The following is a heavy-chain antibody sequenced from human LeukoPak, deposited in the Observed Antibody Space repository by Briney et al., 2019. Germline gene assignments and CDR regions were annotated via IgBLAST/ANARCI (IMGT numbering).Heavy chain of an antibody. V-gene: IGHV3-21*01. CDR3: AKDHVVVAATPTNIDY. Sequence: PGGSLRLSCAASGFTFSSYSMNWVRQAPGKGLEWVSSISSSSSYIYYADSVKGRFTISRDNAKNSLYLQMNSLRAEDTAVYYCAKDHVVVAATPTNIDYWGQGTLVTVSS. CDR1: GFTFSSYS. CDR2: ISSSSSYI. J-gene: IGHJ4*02. D-gene: IGHD2-15*01.